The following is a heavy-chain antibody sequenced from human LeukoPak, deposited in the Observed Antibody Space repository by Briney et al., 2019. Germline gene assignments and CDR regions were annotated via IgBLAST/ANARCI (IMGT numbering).Heavy chain of an antibody. CDR1: GFIFDDHA. CDR3: ARGGSSGWTSEKGMDV. J-gene: IGHJ6*02. CDR2: ISWNSGGI. V-gene: IGHV3-9*01. Sequence: GGSLRLSCEGSGFIFDDHAFHWARQAPGKGLEWVSGISWNSGGIVYAGSVKGRFTISRDNAKKSLFLQMNSLRLEDTALYYCARGGSSGWTSEKGMDVWGQGTTVTVSS. D-gene: IGHD6-19*01.